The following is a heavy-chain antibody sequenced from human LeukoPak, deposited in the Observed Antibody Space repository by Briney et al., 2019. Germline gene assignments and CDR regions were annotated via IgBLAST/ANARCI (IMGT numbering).Heavy chain of an antibody. Sequence: SETLSLTCTVSGGYIYSSSYYWGWIRQPPGKGLEWIGSIYHSGSTYYNPSLKSRVTISVDTSKNQFSLKLSSVTAADTAVYYCAREVSVAGTFDYWGQGTLVTVSS. CDR1: GGYIYSSSYY. J-gene: IGHJ4*02. CDR2: IYHSGST. CDR3: AREVSVAGTFDY. D-gene: IGHD6-19*01. V-gene: IGHV4-39*07.